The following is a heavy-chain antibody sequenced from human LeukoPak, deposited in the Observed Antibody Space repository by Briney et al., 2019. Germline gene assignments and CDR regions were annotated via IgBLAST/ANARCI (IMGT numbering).Heavy chain of an antibody. CDR3: ARGLRRESSSSVVTDY. D-gene: IGHD6-6*01. CDR1: GGTFSSYA. V-gene: IGHV1-69*04. Sequence: ASVKVSCKASGGTFSSYAISWVRQAPGQGLEWMGRIIPILGIANYAQKFQGRVTITADKSTSTAYMELSSLRSEDTAVYYCARGLRRESSSSVVTDYWGQGTLVTVSS. J-gene: IGHJ4*02. CDR2: IIPILGIA.